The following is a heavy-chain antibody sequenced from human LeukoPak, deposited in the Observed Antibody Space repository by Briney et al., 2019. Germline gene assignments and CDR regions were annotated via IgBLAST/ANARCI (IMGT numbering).Heavy chain of an antibody. D-gene: IGHD3-9*01. CDR3: AREGGNDILTGYNY. Sequence: GGSLRLSCAASGFTVSSNYMSWVRQAPGKGLEWVSVIYSGGSTYYADSVKGRFAIPRDNSKNTLYLQMNSLRAEDTAVYYCAREGGNDILTGYNYWGQGTLVTVSS. J-gene: IGHJ4*02. V-gene: IGHV3-66*02. CDR1: GFTVSSNY. CDR2: IYSGGST.